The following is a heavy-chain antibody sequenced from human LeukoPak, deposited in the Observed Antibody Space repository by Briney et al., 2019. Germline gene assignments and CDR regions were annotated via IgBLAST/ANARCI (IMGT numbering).Heavy chain of an antibody. CDR1: GGTFSSCA. Sequence: GASVKVSCKASGGTFSSCAISWVRQAPGQGLEWMGGIIPIFGTANYAQKFQGRVTITADESTSTAYMELSSLRSEDTAVYYCARNPYDSSGYPDWGQGTLVTVSS. J-gene: IGHJ4*02. V-gene: IGHV1-69*13. CDR3: ARNPYDSSGYPD. CDR2: IIPIFGTA. D-gene: IGHD3-22*01.